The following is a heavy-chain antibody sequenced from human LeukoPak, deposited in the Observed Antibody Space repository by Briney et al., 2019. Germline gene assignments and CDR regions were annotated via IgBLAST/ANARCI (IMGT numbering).Heavy chain of an antibody. Sequence: ASVKVSCKASGYTFTSYGISCVRQAPGQGLEWMEWISAYNGNTNYAQKLQGRVTMTTDTSTSTAYMELRSLRSDDTAVYYCARHAAWYSSGWYLGHWGQGTLVTVSS. CDR3: ARHAAWYSSGWYLGH. J-gene: IGHJ4*02. V-gene: IGHV1-18*01. CDR2: ISAYNGNT. CDR1: GYTFTSYG. D-gene: IGHD6-19*01.